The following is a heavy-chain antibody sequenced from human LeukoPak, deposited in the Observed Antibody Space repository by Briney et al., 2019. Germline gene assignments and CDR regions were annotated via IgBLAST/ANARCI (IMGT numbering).Heavy chain of an antibody. D-gene: IGHD2-2*01. V-gene: IGHV3-74*01. CDR1: GFSFISYW. J-gene: IGHJ4*02. CDR3: ATAGGIVVVPAAPGLNY. Sequence: GGTLRLSCAASGFSFISYWMHWVRQTPGKRLVWVSYIDTDGGDTNYADSVKGRSTISRDNAKNTLYLQMNSLRAEDTAVYYCATAGGIVVVPAAPGLNYWGQGTLVTVSS. CDR2: IDTDGGDT.